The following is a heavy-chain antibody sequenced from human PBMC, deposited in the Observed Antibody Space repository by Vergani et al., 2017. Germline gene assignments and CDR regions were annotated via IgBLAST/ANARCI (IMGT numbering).Heavy chain of an antibody. Sequence: QVQLVQSGAEVKKPGASVKVSCKASGYTFTSYGISWVRQAPGQGLEWMGWISAYNGNTNYAQKLQGRVTMTTDTSTSTAYMELRSLRSDDTAVYYCARVRYFSSTSCRYYYYYMDVWGKGTTVTVSS. CDR3: ARVRYFSSTSCRYYYYYMDV. J-gene: IGHJ6*03. CDR1: GYTFTSYG. V-gene: IGHV1-18*01. D-gene: IGHD2-2*01. CDR2: ISAYNGNT.